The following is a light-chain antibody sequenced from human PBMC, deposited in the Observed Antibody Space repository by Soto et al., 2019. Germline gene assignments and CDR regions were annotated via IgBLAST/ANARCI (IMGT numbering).Light chain of an antibody. J-gene: IGKJ2*01. CDR1: QSVLYSTSNKNY. CDR3: HQYYSTRQT. CDR2: WAS. V-gene: IGKV4-1*01. Sequence: DFVMTQSPDSLAVSLGERATINCKSSQSVLYSTSNKNYLAWYQQKPGQPPKLLISWASTRESGVPDRFSGSGSGTDFTLTISSLQAEDVAVYYCHQYYSTRQTFGQGTKLEIK.